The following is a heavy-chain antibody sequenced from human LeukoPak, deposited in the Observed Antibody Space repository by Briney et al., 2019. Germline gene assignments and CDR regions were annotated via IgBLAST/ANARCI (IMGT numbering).Heavy chain of an antibody. Sequence: SEALSLTCTVSGGSISSYYWSWIRQPPGKGLEWIGYIYYSGSTNYNPSLKSRVTFSVDTSKNQFSLKLSAVTAADTAVYYCASEYCSSTSCYFDSWSQGTLVTVSS. CDR3: ASEYCSSTSCYFDS. V-gene: IGHV4-59*01. CDR1: GGSISSYY. J-gene: IGHJ4*02. CDR2: IYYSGST. D-gene: IGHD2-2*01.